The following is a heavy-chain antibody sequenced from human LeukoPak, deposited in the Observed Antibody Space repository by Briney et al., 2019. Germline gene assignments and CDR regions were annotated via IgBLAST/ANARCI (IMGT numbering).Heavy chain of an antibody. CDR3: AREKLGEHIVVADY. CDR1: GFAFSSYW. J-gene: IGHJ4*02. V-gene: IGHV3-7*01. D-gene: IGHD2-21*01. CDR2: IKQDGSEK. Sequence: GGSLRLSCAASGFAFSSYWMSWVRQAPGKGLEWVANIKQDGSEKYYVDSVKGRFTISRDNAKNSLYLQMNSLRAEDTAVYYCAREKLGEHIVVADYWGQGTLVTVSS.